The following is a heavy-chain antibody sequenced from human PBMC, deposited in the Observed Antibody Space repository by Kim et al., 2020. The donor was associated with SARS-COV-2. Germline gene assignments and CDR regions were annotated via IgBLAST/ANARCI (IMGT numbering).Heavy chain of an antibody. D-gene: IGHD3-10*01. CDR2: INAGNGNT. V-gene: IGHV1-3*01. J-gene: IGHJ5*02. Sequence: ASVKVSCKASGYTFTSYDMHWVRQDPGQRLEWRGWINAGNGNTKYSQNFQCRVTITRDTSASTAYMELSSMRSEDTAVYYCARDLYYYGSWVSDIPLFDPWGQGTLVSVSS. CDR3: ARDLYYYGSWVSDIPLFDP. CDR1: GYTFTSYD.